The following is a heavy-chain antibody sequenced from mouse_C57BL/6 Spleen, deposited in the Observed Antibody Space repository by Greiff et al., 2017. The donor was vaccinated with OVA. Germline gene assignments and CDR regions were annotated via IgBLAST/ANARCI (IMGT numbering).Heavy chain of an antibody. CDR2: IDPSDSYT. V-gene: IGHV1-69*01. D-gene: IGHD1-1*02. Sequence: VQLQQPGAELVMPGASVKLSCKASGYTFTSYWMHWVKQRPRQGLEWIGEIDPSDSYTNYNQKFKGKSTLTVDKSSSTAYMQLSSLTSEDSAVYYCARGGGGSRYFDVWGTGTTVTVSS. CDR1: GYTFTSYW. CDR3: ARGGGGSRYFDV. J-gene: IGHJ1*03.